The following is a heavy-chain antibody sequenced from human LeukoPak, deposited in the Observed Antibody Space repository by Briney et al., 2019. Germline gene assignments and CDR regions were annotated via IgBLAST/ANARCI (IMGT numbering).Heavy chain of an antibody. J-gene: IGHJ4*02. CDR2: ISAYNGNT. Sequence: GASVKVSCKASGYTFTSYGITWVRQAPGQGLEWMGWISAYNGNTNYAQKLQGRVTMTTDTSTSTAYMELRSLRSDDTAAYYCARDVRVAVTGTFDYWGQGTLVTVSS. D-gene: IGHD6-19*01. CDR3: ARDVRVAVTGTFDY. CDR1: GYTFTSYG. V-gene: IGHV1-18*01.